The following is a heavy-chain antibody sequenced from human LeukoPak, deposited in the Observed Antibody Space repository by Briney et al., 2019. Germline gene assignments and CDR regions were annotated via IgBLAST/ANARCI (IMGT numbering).Heavy chain of an antibody. D-gene: IGHD3-10*01. J-gene: IGHJ4*02. V-gene: IGHV1-2*04. CDR1: GYTFTGYY. CDR2: INPNSGGT. CDR3: ARDLGAYGSESYYDY. Sequence: GASVRVSCKASGYTFTGYYMHWVRQAPGQGLEWMGWINPNSGGTNYAQKFQGWVTMTRDTSISTAYMELSRLRSDDTAVYYCARDLGAYGSESYYDYWGQGTLVTVSS.